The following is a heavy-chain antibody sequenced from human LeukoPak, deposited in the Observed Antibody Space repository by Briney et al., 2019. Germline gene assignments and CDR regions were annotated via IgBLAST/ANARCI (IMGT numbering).Heavy chain of an antibody. Sequence: SETLSLTCTVSGGSISSYYWSWIRQPAGKGLEWIGRIYTSGSTNYNPSLKSRVTMSVGTSKNQFSLKLSSVTAADTAVYYCARHGELLSYYYYMDVWGKGTTVTVSS. J-gene: IGHJ6*03. D-gene: IGHD1-26*01. CDR3: ARHGELLSYYYYMDV. V-gene: IGHV4-4*07. CDR1: GGSISSYY. CDR2: IYTSGST.